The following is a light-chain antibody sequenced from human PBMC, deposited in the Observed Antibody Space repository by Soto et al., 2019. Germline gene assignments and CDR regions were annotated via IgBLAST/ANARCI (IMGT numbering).Light chain of an antibody. V-gene: IGKV1-5*01. Sequence: DIPMTQSPSTLSASVGDRVTITCRASQSISSWLAWYQQKPGTAPKLLIYHASTLESGVPSRFSGSGSGTEFTLTISSLQPDDFATYYCQQYNSYSFGQGTKVEMK. CDR2: HAS. CDR1: QSISSW. J-gene: IGKJ1*01. CDR3: QQYNSYS.